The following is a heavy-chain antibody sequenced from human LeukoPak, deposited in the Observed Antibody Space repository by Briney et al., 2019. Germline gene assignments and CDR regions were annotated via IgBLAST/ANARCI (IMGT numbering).Heavy chain of an antibody. Sequence: EASVKVSCKAFGYTFTGYYMHWVRQAPGQGLEWMGIINPSGGSTSYAQKFQGRVTMTRDMSTSTVYMELSSLRSEDTAVYYCARASIVVVPAARGYYYMDVWGKGTRVTVSS. CDR3: ARASIVVVPAARGYYYMDV. J-gene: IGHJ6*03. D-gene: IGHD2-2*01. CDR1: GYTFTGYY. V-gene: IGHV1-46*01. CDR2: INPSGGST.